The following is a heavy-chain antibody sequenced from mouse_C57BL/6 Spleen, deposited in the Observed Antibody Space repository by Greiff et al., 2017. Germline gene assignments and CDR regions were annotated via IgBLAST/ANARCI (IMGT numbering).Heavy chain of an antibody. Sequence: VHLVESGPGLVQPSQSLSITCTVSGFSLTSYGVHWVRQSPGKGLEWLGVIWSGGSTDYNAAFISRLSISKDNSKSQVFFNMNSLQADDTDIDDWASLDGSSLAWFAYWGQGTLVTVSA. D-gene: IGHD1-1*01. CDR3: ASLDGSSLAWFAY. CDR2: IWSGGST. V-gene: IGHV2-2*01. CDR1: GFSLTSYG. J-gene: IGHJ3*01.